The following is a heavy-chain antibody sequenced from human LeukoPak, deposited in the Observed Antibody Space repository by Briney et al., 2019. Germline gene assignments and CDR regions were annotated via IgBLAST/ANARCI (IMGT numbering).Heavy chain of an antibody. CDR1: GFTFSNYA. Sequence: GGSLRLSCAASGFTFSNYAMHWVRQAPGKGLEWVAFIRYDGSNKYYADSVKGRFTISRDNSKNTLYLQMNSLRAEDTAVYYCAKDGSAAAAATYYYYMDVWGKGTTVTISS. CDR3: AKDGSAAAAATYYYYMDV. D-gene: IGHD6-13*01. CDR2: IRYDGSNK. J-gene: IGHJ6*03. V-gene: IGHV3-30*02.